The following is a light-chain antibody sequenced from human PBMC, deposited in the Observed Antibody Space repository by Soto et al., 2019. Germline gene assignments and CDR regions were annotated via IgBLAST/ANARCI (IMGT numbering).Light chain of an antibody. J-gene: IGKJ1*01. CDR1: QSVSDN. CDR3: QKYNKWPPWT. Sequence: VSPGERATLSCRASQSVSDNLAWYQQKPGLPPRLLIYAASTRATGIPARFSGNGSETEFTLTIDSLQSEDYALYYCQKYNKWPPWTFGQGTKVDI. CDR2: AAS. V-gene: IGKV3-15*01.